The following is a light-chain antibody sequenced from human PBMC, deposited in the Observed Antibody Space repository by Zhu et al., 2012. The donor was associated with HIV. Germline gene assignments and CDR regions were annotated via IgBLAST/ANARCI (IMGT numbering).Light chain of an antibody. CDR2: GAS. Sequence: EIVMTQSPATLSVSPGERATLSCRASQSVSSILAWYQQKPGQAPRLLIYGASTRATGIPARFSGSGSGTEFTLTISSLQPEDFAVYYCQQYNNWPLTFGGGTKVEIK. CDR1: QSVSSI. J-gene: IGKJ4*01. CDR3: QQYNNWPLT. V-gene: IGKV3-15*01.